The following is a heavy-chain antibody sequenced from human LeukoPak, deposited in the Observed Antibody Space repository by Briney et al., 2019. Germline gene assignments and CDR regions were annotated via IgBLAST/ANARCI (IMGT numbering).Heavy chain of an antibody. CDR3: ARRYGDYDYFDY. J-gene: IGHJ4*02. V-gene: IGHV4-39*01. CDR1: GGSISSTIYY. D-gene: IGHD4-17*01. CDR2: MYYSGNT. Sequence: SETLSLTCTVSGGSISSTIYYWAWIRQPPEKGLEWIGSMYYSGNTYNNPSLRSRVTISVDTSKNQFSLKLTSVTAADTAVYYCARRYGDYDYFDYWGQGTLVTVSS.